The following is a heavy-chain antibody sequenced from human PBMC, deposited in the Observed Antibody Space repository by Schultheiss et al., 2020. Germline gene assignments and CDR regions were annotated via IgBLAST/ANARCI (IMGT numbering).Heavy chain of an antibody. J-gene: IGHJ6*02. V-gene: IGHV2-5*08. CDR2: IYWDDDK. D-gene: IGHD2-21*01. CDR1: GLSLTTDGMR. CDR3: AHSRGGALLVDHGMDV. Sequence: SGPTLVKPTQTLTLTCSLSGLSLTTDGMRVSWIRQPPGKALEWLALIYWDDDKRYSPSLKSRLTITKDTSKNQVVLTMTNMDPVDTATYYCAHSRGGALLVDHGMDVWGQGTTVTVSS.